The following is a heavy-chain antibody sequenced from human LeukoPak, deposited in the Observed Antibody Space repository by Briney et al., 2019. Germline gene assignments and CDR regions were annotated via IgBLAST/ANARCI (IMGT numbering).Heavy chain of an antibody. J-gene: IGHJ6*03. CDR1: GGSISSGSYY. CDR2: IYTGGST. CDR3: AASSVGSSSWGYYYYYMDV. D-gene: IGHD6-13*01. V-gene: IGHV4-61*02. Sequence: SETLSLTCTVSGGSISSGSYYWSWIRQPAGKGLEWIGRIYTGGSTNYNPSLKSRVTISVDTSKNQFSLKLSSVTAADTAVYYCAASSVGSSSWGYYYYYMDVWGKGTTVTISS.